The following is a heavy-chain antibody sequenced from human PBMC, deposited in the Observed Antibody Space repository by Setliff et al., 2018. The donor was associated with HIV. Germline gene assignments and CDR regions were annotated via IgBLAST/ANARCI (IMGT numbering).Heavy chain of an antibody. CDR2: IYSGDNST. J-gene: IGHJ6*03. CDR1: GFTFGRYA. D-gene: IGHD1-1*01. Sequence: GGSLRLSCAASGFTFGRYAMSWVRQAPGKGLEWVSGIYSGDNSTYYADSVKGRFTVSRDDSKNTVYLQINSLTPEDTAVFYCARIGTGHTTGFYYYYMDVWGKGTTVTVSS. V-gene: IGHV3-66*02. CDR3: ARIGTGHTTGFYYYYMDV.